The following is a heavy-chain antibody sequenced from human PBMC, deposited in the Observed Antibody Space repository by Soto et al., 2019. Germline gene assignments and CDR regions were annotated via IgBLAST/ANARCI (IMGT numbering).Heavy chain of an antibody. Sequence: QLQLQESGPGLVKPSETLSLTCTVSGGSISSSSYYWGWIRQPPGQGLEWIGSIYYSGSTYYNPFLKSRVTISVDTSKIQFSRKLSAVTAADTAVYYCERHLRVGDTRTAFDIWGQGTMVTVSS. CDR1: GGSISSSSYY. D-gene: IGHD1-26*01. J-gene: IGHJ3*02. CDR3: ERHLRVGDTRTAFDI. V-gene: IGHV4-39*01. CDR2: IYYSGST.